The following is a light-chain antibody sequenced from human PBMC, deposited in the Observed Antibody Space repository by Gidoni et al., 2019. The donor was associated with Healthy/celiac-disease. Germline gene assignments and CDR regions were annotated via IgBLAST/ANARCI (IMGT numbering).Light chain of an antibody. V-gene: IGLV2-11*01. CDR1: SSDVGGYNY. CDR2: DVS. CDR3: SSYAGSYTLV. J-gene: IGLJ2*01. Sequence: QSPLTQPRPVSGSPGQSVTISCTGTSSDVGGYNYVSWYQQHPGKAPKLMIYDVSKRPSGVPDRFSGSKSGNTASLTISGLQAEDEADYYCSSYAGSYTLVFGGGTKLTVL.